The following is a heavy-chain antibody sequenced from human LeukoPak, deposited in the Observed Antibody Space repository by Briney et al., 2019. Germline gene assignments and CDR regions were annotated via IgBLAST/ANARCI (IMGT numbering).Heavy chain of an antibody. CDR1: GFTFSSYW. Sequence: GGSLRLSCAASGFTFSSYWMSWVRQAPGKGLEWVANIKEDGSEKHYVGSVKGRFTISRDNAKNLMYLQMNSLTAEDTAVYYCARDLPDIWGQGTMVTVS. CDR3: ARDLPDI. V-gene: IGHV3-7*01. J-gene: IGHJ3*02. CDR2: IKEDGSEK.